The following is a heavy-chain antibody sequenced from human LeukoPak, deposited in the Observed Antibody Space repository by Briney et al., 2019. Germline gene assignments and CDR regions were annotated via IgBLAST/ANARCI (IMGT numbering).Heavy chain of an antibody. V-gene: IGHV4-61*02. CDR3: AREVMGYDSSGYFPLCDY. CDR1: GGSISSGSYY. J-gene: IGHJ4*02. CDR2: IYTSGST. D-gene: IGHD3-22*01. Sequence: SETLSLTCTVSGGSISSGSYYWSWIRQPAGKGLEWIGRIYTSGSTNYNPSLKSRVTISVDTSKNQFSLKLSSVTAADTAVYYCAREVMGYDSSGYFPLCDYWGQGTLVAVSS.